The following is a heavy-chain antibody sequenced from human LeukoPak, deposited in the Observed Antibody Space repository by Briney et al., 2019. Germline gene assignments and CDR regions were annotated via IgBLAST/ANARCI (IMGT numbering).Heavy chain of an antibody. CDR2: IKSKTDGGTT. Sequence: GGSRRISCAASGLTFINAWITLVRQAPGKVLPLFGRIKSKTDGGTTDYAAPVKGRFTISRDDSKNTLYLQMNSLKTEDTAVYYCTTDGDYPRRGYWGQGTLVTVSS. D-gene: IGHD4-17*01. CDR3: TTDGDYPRRGY. V-gene: IGHV3-15*01. J-gene: IGHJ4*02. CDR1: GLTFINAW.